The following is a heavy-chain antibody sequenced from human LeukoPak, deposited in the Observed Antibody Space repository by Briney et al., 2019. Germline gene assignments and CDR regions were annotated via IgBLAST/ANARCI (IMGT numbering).Heavy chain of an antibody. D-gene: IGHD2/OR15-2a*01. CDR3: ARDSTAWFQVH. J-gene: IGHJ4*02. CDR2: TSGSGATT. CDR1: GFHFSNYV. V-gene: IGHV3-23*01. Sequence: GGSVTLLCAASGFHFSNYVMSWVRQAPGRGLEWVSVTSGSGATTYYADSVKGRFTVSRDNSKNTLFLQMNSLRVDDTALYYCARDSTAWFQVHWGQGTLVTVSS.